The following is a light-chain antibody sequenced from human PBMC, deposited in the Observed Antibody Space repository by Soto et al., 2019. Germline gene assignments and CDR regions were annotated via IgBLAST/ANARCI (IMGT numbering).Light chain of an antibody. CDR2: DVT. Sequence: QSVLTQPASVSGSPGQSITISCTGTSSDVGGYNYVSWYQLHPGKAPKLMIYDVTYRPSGVSDRFSSSKSGNTASLTISGLQAEDEADYYCSSYTNSAVVFGGGTQLTVL. CDR3: SSYTNSAVV. J-gene: IGLJ2*01. V-gene: IGLV2-14*01. CDR1: SSDVGGYNY.